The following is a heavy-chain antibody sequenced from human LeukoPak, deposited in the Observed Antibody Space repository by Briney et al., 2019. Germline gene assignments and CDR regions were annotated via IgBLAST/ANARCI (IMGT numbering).Heavy chain of an antibody. CDR2: INHSGST. V-gene: IGHV4-34*01. CDR3: ARGGLRYFDWFPRY. J-gene: IGHJ4*02. CDR1: GGSFSGYY. Sequence: SETLSLTCAVYGGSFSGYYWSWIRQPPGKGLEWIGEINHSGSTNYNPSLESRVTISVDTSKNQFSLKLSSVTAADTAVYYCARGGLRYFDWFPRYWGQGTLVTVSS. D-gene: IGHD3-9*01.